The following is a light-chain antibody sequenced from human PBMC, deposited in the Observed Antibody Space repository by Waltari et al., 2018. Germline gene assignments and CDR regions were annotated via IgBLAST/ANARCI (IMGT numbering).Light chain of an antibody. CDR3: QTGGHGTWV. J-gene: IGLJ3*02. Sequence: QLAVTQSSSASAPLGASVKLTCTLDTGHSNNIIAWLQQQPEKGPRYLMKINSDGSHSKGDEIPDRFSGSSSGAERYLTISNLQSEDEGDYYCQTGGHGTWVFGGGTKLTVL. CDR2: INSDGSH. CDR1: TGHSNNI. V-gene: IGLV4-69*01.